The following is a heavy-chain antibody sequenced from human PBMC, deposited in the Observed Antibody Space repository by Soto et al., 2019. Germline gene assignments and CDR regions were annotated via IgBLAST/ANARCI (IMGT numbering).Heavy chain of an antibody. CDR2: ISWNSGSI. V-gene: IGHV3-9*01. CDR3: AKDAITMVRGVISYYGMDV. Sequence: EVQLVESGGGLVQPGRSLRLSCAASGFTFDDYAMHWVRQAPGKGLEWVSGISWNSGSIGYADSVKGRFTISRDNAKNSLSLQMNSLRAEDTALYYCAKDAITMVRGVISYYGMDVWGQATTVTVSS. D-gene: IGHD3-10*01. CDR1: GFTFDDYA. J-gene: IGHJ6*02.